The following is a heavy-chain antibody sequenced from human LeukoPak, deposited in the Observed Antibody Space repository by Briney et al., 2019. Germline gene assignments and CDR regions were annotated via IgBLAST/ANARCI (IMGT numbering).Heavy chain of an antibody. D-gene: IGHD1/OR15-1a*01. CDR3: AKDRGWNTFDY. J-gene: IGHJ4*02. V-gene: IGHV3-7*01. CDR1: GFTFGVSW. CDR2: IKEDGGVK. Sequence: TGGSLRLSCAASGFTFGVSWMSWVRQPPGRGLGWVANIKEDGGVKNYVDSVKGRLTISRDNAKSSLFLQMNSLRVEDTAVYYCAKDRGWNTFDYWGQGTLVTVSS.